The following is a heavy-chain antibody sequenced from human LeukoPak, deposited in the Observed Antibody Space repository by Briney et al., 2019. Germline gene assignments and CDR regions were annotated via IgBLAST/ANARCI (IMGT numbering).Heavy chain of an antibody. Sequence: GSLRLSCAASGFTFSSYGMSWIRQPPGKGLEWIGEINRSGSINSNPSLKSRLTISIDTSKSQFSLKLRSVTAADTAVYYCARGVGAETAGNYWGQGTLVTVSS. CDR1: GFTFSSYG. V-gene: IGHV4-34*01. J-gene: IGHJ4*02. CDR2: INRSGSI. D-gene: IGHD1-26*01. CDR3: ARGVGAETAGNY.